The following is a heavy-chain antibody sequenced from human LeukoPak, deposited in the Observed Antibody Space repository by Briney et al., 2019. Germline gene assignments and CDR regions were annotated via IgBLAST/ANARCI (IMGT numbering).Heavy chain of an antibody. CDR3: ARVLGRCSSTSCYVGYYYGMDV. CDR2: IPYDGSNK. V-gene: IGHV3-30-3*01. J-gene: IGHJ6*02. Sequence: GGSLRLSCAASGFTFSSYAMHWVRQAPGKGLEWVAVIPYDGSNKYYADSVKGRFTISRDNSKNTLYLQMNSLRAEDAAVYYCARVLGRCSSTSCYVGYYYGMDVWGQGTTVTVSS. CDR1: GFTFSSYA. D-gene: IGHD2-2*01.